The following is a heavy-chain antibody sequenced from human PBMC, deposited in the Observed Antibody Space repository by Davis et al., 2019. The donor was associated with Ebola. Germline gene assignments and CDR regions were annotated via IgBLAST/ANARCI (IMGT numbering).Heavy chain of an antibody. J-gene: IGHJ4*02. CDR1: GGSISSSSYY. V-gene: IGHV4-39*01. CDR2: IYYSGST. CDR3: ARHSPGVTATGTEYFDY. D-gene: IGHD6-13*01. Sequence: SETLSLTCTASGGSISSSSYYWGWIRQPPGKGLEWIGSIYYSGSTSYNPSLKSRVTISVDTSKNQFSLKLRSVTAADTAVYYCARHSPGVTATGTEYFDYWGQGTLVTVSS.